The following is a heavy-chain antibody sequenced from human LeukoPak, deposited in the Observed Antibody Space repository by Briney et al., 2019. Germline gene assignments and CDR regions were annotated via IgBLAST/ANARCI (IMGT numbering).Heavy chain of an antibody. J-gene: IGHJ4*02. V-gene: IGHV4-39*01. CDR2: IYYSGNT. D-gene: IGHD2-2*02. CDR3: GRSPIVVIPAAIPTEDVVRPDYFDY. CDR1: GGSISSGGYY. Sequence: SETLSLTCTVSGGSISSGGYYWSWTRQPPGKGLQWIGSIYYSGNTYYNPSLKSRVTISVDTSKNQFSLKVNTVTAAETAVYCCGRSPIVVIPAAIPTEDVVRPDYFDYWGQGTLVTVSS.